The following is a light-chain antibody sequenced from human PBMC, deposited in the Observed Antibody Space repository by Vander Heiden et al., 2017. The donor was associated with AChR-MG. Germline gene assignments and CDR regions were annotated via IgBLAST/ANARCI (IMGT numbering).Light chain of an antibody. J-gene: IGLJ3*02. Sequence: QSVSTQPPSASAAPGQKVTISCSGSSSNIGNNYVSWYQQLPGTAPKLLIYDNNKRPSGIPDRFSGSKSGTSATLGITGLQTGDEADYYCGAWDSSLSAGGVFGGGTKLTVL. CDR3: GAWDSSLSAGGV. CDR1: SSNIGNNY. V-gene: IGLV1-51*01. CDR2: DNN.